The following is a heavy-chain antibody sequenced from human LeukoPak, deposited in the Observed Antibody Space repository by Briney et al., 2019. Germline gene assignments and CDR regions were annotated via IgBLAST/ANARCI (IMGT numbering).Heavy chain of an antibody. V-gene: IGHV1-2*02. J-gene: IGHJ4*02. D-gene: IGHD3-10*01. Sequence: ASVKVSCKASGYTFTGYYMHWVRQAPGQGLEWMGWINPNSGGTNYAQKFQGRVTMTRYTSISTAYMELSRLRSDDTAVYYCAVDGSGSSGLVDYWGQGTLVTVSS. CDR3: AVDGSGSSGLVDY. CDR1: GYTFTGYY. CDR2: INPNSGGT.